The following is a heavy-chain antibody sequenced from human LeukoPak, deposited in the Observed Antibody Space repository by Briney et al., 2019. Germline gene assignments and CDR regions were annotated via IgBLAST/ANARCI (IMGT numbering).Heavy chain of an antibody. J-gene: IGHJ4*02. V-gene: IGHV3-30-3*01. Sequence: PGGSLRLSCAASGFTFSSYAMHWVRQAPGKGLEWVAVISYDGSNKYYADSVKGRFTISRDNSKNTLYLQMNSLRAEDTAVYYCTKGQDDSDCWGQGTLVTVSS. CDR1: GFTFSSYA. CDR2: ISYDGSNK. D-gene: IGHD3-22*01. CDR3: TKGQDDSDC.